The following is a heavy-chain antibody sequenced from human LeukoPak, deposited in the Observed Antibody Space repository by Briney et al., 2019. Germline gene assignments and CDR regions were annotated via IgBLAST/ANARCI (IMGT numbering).Heavy chain of an antibody. V-gene: IGHV3-66*01. CDR1: GFTVSSNY. CDR3: ARDLFIAVAGTRDY. Sequence: PGGSLRLSCAASGFTVSSNYMSWVRQAPGKGLEWVSVIYSGGSTYYADSAKGRFTISRDNSKNTLYLQMNSLRAEDTAVYYCARDLFIAVAGTRDYWGQGTLVTVSS. CDR2: IYSGGST. J-gene: IGHJ4*02. D-gene: IGHD6-19*01.